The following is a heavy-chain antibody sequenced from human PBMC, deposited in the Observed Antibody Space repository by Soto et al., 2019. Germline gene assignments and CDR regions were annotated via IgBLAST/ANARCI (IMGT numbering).Heavy chain of an antibody. CDR3: ARGRRSSSWYSDY. D-gene: IGHD6-13*01. CDR1: GYTVTSYY. J-gene: IGHJ4*02. Sequence: ASAKVSDRASGYTVTSYYINWVRQATGQGLEWMGWMNPNSGNTGYAQKFQGRVTMTRNTSISTAYMELSSLRSEDTAVYYCARGRRSSSWYSDYWGQGPLVTVSS. CDR2: MNPNSGNT. V-gene: IGHV1-8*01.